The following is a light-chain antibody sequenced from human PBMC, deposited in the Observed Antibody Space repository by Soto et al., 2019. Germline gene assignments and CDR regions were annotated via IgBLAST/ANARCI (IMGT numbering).Light chain of an antibody. CDR1: QSVGRSF. Sequence: EIVLPQSPATLSLSPGESSTLSGRASQSVGRSFLAWFQHKPGQDPRLLIYGASSRATGIPDRFSGSGSGTDFTLTISRLEPEDFAVYYCKQYGSSWTFGKGTKVDIK. J-gene: IGKJ1*01. V-gene: IGKV3-20*01. CDR2: GAS. CDR3: KQYGSSWT.